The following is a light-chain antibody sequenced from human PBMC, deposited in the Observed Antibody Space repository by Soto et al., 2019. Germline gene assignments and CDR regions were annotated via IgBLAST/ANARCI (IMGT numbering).Light chain of an antibody. CDR1: SSNIGSNY. J-gene: IGLJ2*01. CDR2: RAD. CDR3: AAWDDTLSGLV. Sequence: QSVLTLPPSASGAPGQTVTISCSGRSSNIGSNYVYWYQQLPETAPRLLLYRADQRPSGIPDRFSGSKSGTSASLAISGLRSEDEADYYCAAWDDTLSGLVFGGGTKVTVL. V-gene: IGLV1-47*01.